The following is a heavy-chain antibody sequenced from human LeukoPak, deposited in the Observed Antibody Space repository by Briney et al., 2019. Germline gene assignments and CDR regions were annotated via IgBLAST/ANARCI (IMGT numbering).Heavy chain of an antibody. CDR1: GFTFSYYY. CDR3: ARDTGLFDY. Sequence: PGGSLRLSCAASGFTFSYYYKSWIRPAPGKGLGLVSYNSSSGSTIYYADSVKGRFTISRSKAKYSLYLQMHSLIAEDTAVYYCARDTGLFDYWGQGTLVTVSS. V-gene: IGHV3-11*04. D-gene: IGHD1-14*01. J-gene: IGHJ4*02. CDR2: NSSSGSTI.